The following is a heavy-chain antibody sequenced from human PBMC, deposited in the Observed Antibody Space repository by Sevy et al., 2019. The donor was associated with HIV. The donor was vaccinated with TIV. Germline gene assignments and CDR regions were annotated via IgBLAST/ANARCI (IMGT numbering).Heavy chain of an antibody. CDR2: INQDGSKI. V-gene: IGHV3-7*01. J-gene: IGHJ4*02. CDR1: GFTFTTYW. Sequence: GSLRLSCAASGFTFTTYWMTWVRQAPGKGLEWVANINQDGSKINYVDSVKGRFIISRDNAKKSLYVQMNSLRADDTAVYYCARVGIFEKSESQYRFKDYWGQGTLVTVSS. CDR3: ARVGIFEKSESQYRFKDY. D-gene: IGHD6-6*01.